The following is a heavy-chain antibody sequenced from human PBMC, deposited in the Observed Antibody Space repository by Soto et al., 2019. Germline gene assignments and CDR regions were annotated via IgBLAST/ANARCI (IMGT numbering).Heavy chain of an antibody. CDR1: GGSIGSYY. CDR3: ARHSIAARPYYFDY. Sequence: TSETLSLTCTVSGGSIGSYYWSWIRQPPGKGLEWIGYIYYSGSTNYNPSLKSRVTISVDTSKNQFSLKLSSVTAADTAVYYCARHSIAARPYYFDYWGQGTLVTVSS. J-gene: IGHJ4*02. D-gene: IGHD6-6*01. CDR2: IYYSGST. V-gene: IGHV4-59*08.